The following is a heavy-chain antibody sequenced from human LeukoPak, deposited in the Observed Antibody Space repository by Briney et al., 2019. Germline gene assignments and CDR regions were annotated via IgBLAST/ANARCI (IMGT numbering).Heavy chain of an antibody. V-gene: IGHV3-30-3*01. Sequence: PGGSLRLSCAASGFTFSSYVMHWVRQAPGKGLEWVAVISYDGSNKYYADSVKGRFTISRDNSKNTLYLQMNSLRAEDTAVYYCATSEGWYVGYWGQGTLVTVSS. CDR3: ATSEGWYVGY. D-gene: IGHD6-19*01. CDR1: GFTFSSYV. J-gene: IGHJ4*02. CDR2: ISYDGSNK.